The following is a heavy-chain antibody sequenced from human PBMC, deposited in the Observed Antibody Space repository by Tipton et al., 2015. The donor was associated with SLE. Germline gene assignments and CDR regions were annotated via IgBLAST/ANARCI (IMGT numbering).Heavy chain of an antibody. CDR3: ARDLAYCSSTSCFDYFDY. V-gene: IGHV4-61*02. Sequence: TLSLTCTVSGGSISSGSYYWSWIRQPAGEGLEWIGRIYTSGSTNYNPSLKSRVTISVDTSKNQFSLKLSSVTAADTAVYYCARDLAYCSSTSCFDYFDYWGQGTLVTVSS. CDR2: IYTSGST. D-gene: IGHD2-2*01. CDR1: GGSISSGSYY. J-gene: IGHJ4*02.